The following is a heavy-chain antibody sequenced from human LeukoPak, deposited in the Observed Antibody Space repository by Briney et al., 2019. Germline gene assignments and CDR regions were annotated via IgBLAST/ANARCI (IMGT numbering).Heavy chain of an antibody. CDR1: GGSISSGSYY. V-gene: IGHV4-61*02. J-gene: IGHJ5*02. Sequence: SETLSLTCTVSGGSISSGSYYWSWIRQPAGKGLEWIGRIYTSGSTNYNPSLKSRAIISVDTSKNQFSLKLNSVTAADTAVYFCAGNSGSYPFWFDPWGQGTLVTVSS. D-gene: IGHD1-26*01. CDR2: IYTSGST. CDR3: AGNSGSYPFWFDP.